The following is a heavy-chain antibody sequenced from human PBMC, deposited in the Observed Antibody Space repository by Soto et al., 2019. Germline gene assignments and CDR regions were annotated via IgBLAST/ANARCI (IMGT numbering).Heavy chain of an antibody. D-gene: IGHD3-22*01. CDR3: ARGDLARDYYDSSGYYQHFDY. CDR2: ISSSGSTI. J-gene: IGHJ4*02. CDR1: GFTFSDYY. Sequence: QVQLVESGGGLVKPGGSLRLSCAASGFTFSDYYMSWIRQAPGKGLEWVSYISSSGSTIYYADSVKGRFTISRDNAKNSLYLQMNSLRAEDTAVYYCARGDLARDYYDSSGYYQHFDYWGQGTLVTVSS. V-gene: IGHV3-11*01.